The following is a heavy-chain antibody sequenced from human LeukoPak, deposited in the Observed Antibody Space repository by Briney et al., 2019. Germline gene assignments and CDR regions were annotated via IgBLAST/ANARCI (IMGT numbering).Heavy chain of an antibody. CDR3: ARDRRVGATWSVGAFDI. Sequence: PGGSLRLSCAASGFSLTTYEMNWVRQAPGKGLEWVSYISSSGDSIYYADSVKGRFTISRDNAKNLLSLQMNSLRAEDTAIYYCARDRRVGATWSVGAFDIWGQGTTVTVSS. V-gene: IGHV3-48*03. CDR1: GFSLTTYE. CDR2: ISSSGDSI. J-gene: IGHJ3*02. D-gene: IGHD1-26*01.